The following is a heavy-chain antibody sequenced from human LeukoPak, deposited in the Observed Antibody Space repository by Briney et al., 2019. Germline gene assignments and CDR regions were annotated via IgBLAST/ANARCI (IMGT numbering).Heavy chain of an antibody. CDR3: ARDPSTVTTAWNYYYYYGMDV. J-gene: IGHJ6*02. V-gene: IGHV1-46*01. CDR2: INPSGGST. Sequence: ASVKVSCKASGGTFSSYAISWVRQAPGQGLEWMGIINPSGGSTSYAQKFQGRVTMTRDTSTSTVYMELSSLRSEDTAVYYCARDPSTVTTAWNYYYYYGMDVWGQGTTVTVSS. CDR1: GGTFSSYA. D-gene: IGHD4-17*01.